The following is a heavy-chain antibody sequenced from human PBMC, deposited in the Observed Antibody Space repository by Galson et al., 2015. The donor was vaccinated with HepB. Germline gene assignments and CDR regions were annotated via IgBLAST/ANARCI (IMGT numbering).Heavy chain of an antibody. V-gene: IGHV2-26*02. Sequence: LVKPTQTLTLTCTVSGFSLSAHRMGVSWVRQPPGKALEWLAHIFSNDGKSYSAPLKSRLTISKDASKSPVVLIMTNMDPVDTATYYCARLIAASYLGGMDVSGQGTTVTVSS. CDR1: GFSLSAHRMG. J-gene: IGHJ6*02. CDR2: IFSNDGK. D-gene: IGHD6-13*01. CDR3: ARLIAASYLGGMDV.